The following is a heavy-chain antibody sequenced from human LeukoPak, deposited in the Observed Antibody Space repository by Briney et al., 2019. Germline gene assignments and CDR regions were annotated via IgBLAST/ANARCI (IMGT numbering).Heavy chain of an antibody. J-gene: IGHJ4*02. CDR1: GFTFSSYS. Sequence: GGSLRLSCAASGFTFSSYSMNWVRQAPGKGLEWVSFINPRSTSTYYSDSVRGRFAISRDDAKNTVYLQMNSLRAEDTAVYYCARGKYGGYFIDYWGQGTLVTVSS. CDR2: INPRSTST. D-gene: IGHD5-12*01. V-gene: IGHV3-48*04. CDR3: ARGKYGGYFIDY.